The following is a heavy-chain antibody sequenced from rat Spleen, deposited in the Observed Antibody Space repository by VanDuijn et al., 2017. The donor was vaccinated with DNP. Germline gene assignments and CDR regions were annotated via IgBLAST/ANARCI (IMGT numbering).Heavy chain of an antibody. V-gene: IGHV2-1*01. D-gene: IGHD1-1*01. CDR1: GFSLTSNS. J-gene: IGHJ4*01. Sequence: VQLKESGPGLVQPSQTLSLTCTVSGFSLTSNSVHWVRQPPGKGLEWVGAIWSGGSTDYNSALKSRLSISRDTSKSQVFLKMNSQQTEDTAIYFCTRYYSGDYAMDAWGQGTSVTVSS. CDR3: TRYYSGDYAMDA. CDR2: IWSGGST.